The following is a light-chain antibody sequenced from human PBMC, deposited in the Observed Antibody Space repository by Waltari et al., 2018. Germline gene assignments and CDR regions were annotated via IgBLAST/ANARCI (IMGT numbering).Light chain of an antibody. CDR3: SSYAGSSKGV. J-gene: IGLJ2*01. CDR2: AVS. CDR1: SSDVGNYKR. Sequence: QSALTQPASVSGSPGQSITISCTGTSSDVGNYKRFSWYQQHPGKAPKRLIYAVSNRPSGVSDRFSGSKSGDMASLTISGLQPEDEAEYFCSSYAGSSKGVFGGGTKVTVL. V-gene: IGLV2-23*02.